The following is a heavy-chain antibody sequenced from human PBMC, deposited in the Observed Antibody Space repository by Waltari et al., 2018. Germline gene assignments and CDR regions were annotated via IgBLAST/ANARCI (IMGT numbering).Heavy chain of an antibody. J-gene: IGHJ2*01. Sequence: QVQLQESGPGLVQPSQTLSLTCTVSGASVTTATRHWNWIRQPAGKGLEWLGRVSNTGFTSYNASLKSRVTISLDTSTNQISLNLNSVTAADTAVYYCARDHIADRFDWLFNYGYFDVWGRGTLVTVSS. CDR1: GASVTTATRH. V-gene: IGHV4-61*02. CDR2: VSNTGFT. CDR3: ARDHIADRFDWLFNYGYFDV. D-gene: IGHD3-9*01.